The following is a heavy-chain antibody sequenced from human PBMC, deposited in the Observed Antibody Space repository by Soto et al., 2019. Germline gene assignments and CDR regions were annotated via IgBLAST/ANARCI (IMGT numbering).Heavy chain of an antibody. CDR1: GGSFSGYY. J-gene: IGHJ5*02. Sequence: QVQLQQWGAGLLKPSETLSLTCAVYGGSFSGYYWSWIRQPPGKGPEWIGEINHSGSSNYNPSLKSRVTISVDTSKNQFSLKLSSVTAADTAVYYCARCYYDFWSGYYTTYNWFDPWGQGTLVTVSS. D-gene: IGHD3-3*01. V-gene: IGHV4-34*01. CDR3: ARCYYDFWSGYYTTYNWFDP. CDR2: INHSGSS.